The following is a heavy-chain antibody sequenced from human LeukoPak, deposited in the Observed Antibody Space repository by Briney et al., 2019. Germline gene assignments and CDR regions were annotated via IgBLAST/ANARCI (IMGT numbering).Heavy chain of an antibody. Sequence: GASVKVSCKASGYTFTSYYMHWVRQAPGQGLEWMGIINPSGGSTSYAQKFQGRVTMTRDMSTSTVYMELSSLRSEDTAVYYCARRGTYFPQTNWFAPGGREPLVPVSS. J-gene: IGHJ5*02. CDR3: ARRGTYFPQTNWFAP. CDR1: GYTFTSYY. V-gene: IGHV1-46*01. D-gene: IGHD2/OR15-2a*01. CDR2: INPSGGST.